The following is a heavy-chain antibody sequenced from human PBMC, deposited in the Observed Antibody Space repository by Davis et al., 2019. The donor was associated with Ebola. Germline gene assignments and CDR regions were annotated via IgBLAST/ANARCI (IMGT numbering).Heavy chain of an antibody. J-gene: IGHJ4*02. CDR2: IKSKTDGGTT. CDR3: TTDWDYSNYANFDY. D-gene: IGHD4-11*01. Sequence: GESLKISCAASGFTFSNAWMSWVRQAPGKGLEWVGRIKSKTDGGTTDYAAPVKGRFTISRDDSKNTLYLQMNSLKTEDTAVYYCTTDWDYSNYANFDYWGQGTLVTVSS. CDR1: GFTFSNAW. V-gene: IGHV3-15*01.